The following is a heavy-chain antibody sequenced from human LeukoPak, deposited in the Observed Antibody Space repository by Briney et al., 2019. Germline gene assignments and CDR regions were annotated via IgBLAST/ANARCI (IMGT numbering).Heavy chain of an antibody. V-gene: IGHV3-33*01. D-gene: IGHD2-2*01. CDR1: GFTFSSYG. CDR2: IWYDGSNK. Sequence: GGSLRLSCAASGFTFSSYGMHWVRQAPGKGLEWVAVIWYDGSNKYYADSVKGRFTISRDNSKNTLYLQMNSLRAEDTAVYYCATGYCSSTSCPDYWGQGTLVTVSS. J-gene: IGHJ4*02. CDR3: ATGYCSSTSCPDY.